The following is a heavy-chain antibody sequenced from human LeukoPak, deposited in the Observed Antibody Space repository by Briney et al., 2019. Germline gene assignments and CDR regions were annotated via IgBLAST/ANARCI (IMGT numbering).Heavy chain of an antibody. CDR2: IYYSGCT. CDR3: ARDHSGGAGYYDSSGWYYFDY. J-gene: IGHJ4*02. V-gene: IGHV4-59*01. CDR1: GGSISSYY. Sequence: PSETLSLTCTVSGGSISSYYWSWIRQPPGKGLEWIGYIYYSGCTNYNPSLKSRVTISVDTSKNQFSLKLSSVTAADTAVHYCARDHSGGAGYYDSSGWYYFDYWGQGTLVTVSS. D-gene: IGHD3-22*01.